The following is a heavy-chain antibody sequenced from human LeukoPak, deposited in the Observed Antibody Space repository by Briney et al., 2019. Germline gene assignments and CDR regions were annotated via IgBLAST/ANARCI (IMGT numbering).Heavy chain of an antibody. V-gene: IGHV4-59*12. D-gene: IGHD1-26*01. CDR2: TFSSGAT. Sequence: SETLSLTCIVSGGSMSGYYWSWIRRPPGKGLEWIGHTFSSGATTYNPSLKSRVTISVDTSRSQFSLQLNSVTPEDTAVYYYATEPYSGSWGFDYRGQGTLVTVSS. J-gene: IGHJ4*02. CDR1: GGSMSGYY. CDR3: ATEPYSGSWGFDY.